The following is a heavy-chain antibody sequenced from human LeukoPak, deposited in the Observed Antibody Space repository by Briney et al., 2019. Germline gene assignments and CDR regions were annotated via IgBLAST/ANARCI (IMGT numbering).Heavy chain of an antibody. D-gene: IGHD3-10*01. CDR1: RFTFSFYW. V-gene: IGHV3-74*01. J-gene: IGHJ3*02. Sequence: GGSLRLSCAASRFTFSFYWMDWVRQAPGKGLVWVSCINSDGTSTTYADFVKGRLTISRDNAKNTLYLQMSSLRAEDTAVYYCARPRGSNDAFDIWGQGTMVTVSS. CDR2: INSDGTST. CDR3: ARPRGSNDAFDI.